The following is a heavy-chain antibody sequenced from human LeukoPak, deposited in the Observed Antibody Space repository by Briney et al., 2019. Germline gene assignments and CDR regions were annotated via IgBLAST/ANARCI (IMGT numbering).Heavy chain of an antibody. V-gene: IGHV4-59*01. CDR1: GGSISSYY. CDR3: ARVQRPVAGYYYYGMDV. D-gene: IGHD6-19*01. J-gene: IGHJ6*02. Sequence: SETLSLTCTVSGGSISSYYWSWIRQPPGQGLEWIGYIYYSGSTNSNPSLKSRVTISVDTSKNQFSLKLSSVTAADTAVYYCARVQRPVAGYYYYGMDVWGQGTTVTVSS. CDR2: IYYSGST.